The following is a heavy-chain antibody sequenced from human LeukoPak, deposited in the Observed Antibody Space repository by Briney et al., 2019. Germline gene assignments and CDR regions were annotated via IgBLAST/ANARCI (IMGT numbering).Heavy chain of an antibody. V-gene: IGHV3-30*02. CDR3: AKDQTTTYSFGY. J-gene: IGHJ4*02. Sequence: GGSLRLSCAASGFTFSSYGMHWVRQAPGKGLEWVAFIRYDGSNKYYADSVKGRFTISRDNSKNTLYLQMNSLRAEDTAVYYCAKDQTTTYSFGYWGQGTLVTVSS. CDR1: GFTFSSYG. D-gene: IGHD1-1*01. CDR2: IRYDGSNK.